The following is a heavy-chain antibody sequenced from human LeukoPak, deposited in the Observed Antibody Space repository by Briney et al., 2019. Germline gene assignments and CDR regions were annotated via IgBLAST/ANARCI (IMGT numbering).Heavy chain of an antibody. Sequence: SETLSLTCAVYGGSFSGYYWSWIRQPPGKGLEWIGEINHSGSTNYNPSLKSRVTISVDTSKNQFSLKLSSVTAADTAVYYCASPGYYGSGSYNGWGQGTLVTVSS. D-gene: IGHD3-10*01. J-gene: IGHJ4*02. CDR2: INHSGST. V-gene: IGHV4-34*01. CDR3: ASPGYYGSGSYNG. CDR1: GGSFSGYY.